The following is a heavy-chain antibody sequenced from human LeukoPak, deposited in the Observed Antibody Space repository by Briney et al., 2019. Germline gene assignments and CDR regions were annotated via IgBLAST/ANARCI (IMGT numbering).Heavy chain of an antibody. D-gene: IGHD6-19*01. J-gene: IGHJ4*02. CDR1: GGSISSHY. V-gene: IGHV4-59*11. CDR2: IYYSGST. Sequence: SETLSLTCTVSGGSISSHYWSWIRQPPGKGLEWIGYIYYSGSTNYNPSLKSRVTISVDTSKNQFSLTLSSVTAADTAVYYCARLGVSSGWDYFDYWGQGTLVTVSS. CDR3: ARLGVSSGWDYFDY.